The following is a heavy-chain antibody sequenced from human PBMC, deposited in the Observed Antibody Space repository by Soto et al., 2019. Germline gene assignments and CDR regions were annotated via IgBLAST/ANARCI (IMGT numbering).Heavy chain of an antibody. V-gene: IGHV1-69*13. D-gene: IGHD3-10*01. CDR2: TIPIFGTA. J-gene: IGHJ6*02. CDR1: GGTFSSYA. Sequence: GASVKVSCKASGGTFSSYAISWVRQAPGQGLEWMGGTIPIFGTANYAQKFQGRVTITADESTSTAYMELSSLRSEDTAVYYCARKEHYYGSKATRMDVWGQGTTVTV. CDR3: ARKEHYYGSKATRMDV.